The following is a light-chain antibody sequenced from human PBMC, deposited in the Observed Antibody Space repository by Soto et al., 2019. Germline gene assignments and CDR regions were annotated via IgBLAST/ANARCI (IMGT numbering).Light chain of an antibody. CDR1: SSNIGAGYD. J-gene: IGLJ3*02. V-gene: IGLV1-40*01. Sequence: QSALTQPPSVSGAPGQRVTISCTGSSSNIGAGYDVHWYQQFPGTVPKLLIHSNSNRPSGVPDRFSGSKSGTSASLAITGLQAEDEADYYCQSYDSSLSGWVFGGGTKLTVL. CDR3: QSYDSSLSGWV. CDR2: SNS.